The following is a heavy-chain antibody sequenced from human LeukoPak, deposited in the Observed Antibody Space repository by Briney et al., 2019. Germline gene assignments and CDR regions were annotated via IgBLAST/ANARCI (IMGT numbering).Heavy chain of an antibody. D-gene: IGHD6-19*01. CDR3: AREVTVSGWYRTGPNYFDY. Sequence: GGSLRLSCAASAFTVSSNYMSWVRQAPGKGLEWVSVIYRGGSTYYADSVKGRFTISRDNSKNTLYLQMNSLRAEDTAVYYCAREVTVSGWYRTGPNYFDYWGQGTLVTVSS. CDR2: IYRGGST. V-gene: IGHV3-53*05. CDR1: AFTVSSNY. J-gene: IGHJ4*02.